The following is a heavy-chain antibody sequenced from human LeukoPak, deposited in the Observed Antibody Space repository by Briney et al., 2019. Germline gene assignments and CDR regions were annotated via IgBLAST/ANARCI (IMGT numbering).Heavy chain of an antibody. J-gene: IGHJ4*02. CDR3: ARDHGGAAAY. D-gene: IGHD6-13*01. V-gene: IGHV3-66*01. Sequence: GGSLRLSCAASGFTVNNNYMGWVRQAPGKGLEWVSVIYSGGSTFYADSVKVRFTISRDNSKNTLYLQMNSLRVDDTAVYYCARDHGGAAAYWGQGTLVTVFS. CDR1: GFTVNNNY. CDR2: IYSGGST.